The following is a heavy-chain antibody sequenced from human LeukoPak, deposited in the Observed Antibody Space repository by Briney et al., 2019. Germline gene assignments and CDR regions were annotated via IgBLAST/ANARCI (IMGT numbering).Heavy chain of an antibody. Sequence: SETLSLTCTVSGGSISSSSYYWGWIRQPPGKGLEWIGSIYYSGSTYYNPSLKSRVTISVDTSKNQFSLKLSSVTAADTAVYYCARMPNYDILTGYYTPYYFDYWGQGTLVTASS. CDR3: ARMPNYDILTGYYTPYYFDY. J-gene: IGHJ4*02. D-gene: IGHD3-9*01. CDR1: GGSISSSSYY. CDR2: IYYSGST. V-gene: IGHV4-39*07.